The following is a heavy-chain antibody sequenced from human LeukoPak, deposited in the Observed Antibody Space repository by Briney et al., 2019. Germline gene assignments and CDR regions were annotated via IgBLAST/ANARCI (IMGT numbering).Heavy chain of an antibody. Sequence: PSETLSLTCAISGGSISSGNWWNWVRQPPGKGLEWIGEINHSGSTNYNPSLKSRVTISVDTSKNQFSLKLSSVTAADTAVYYCARRVPYSSGWYVPASNWFDPWGQGTLVTVSS. V-gene: IGHV4-4*02. CDR1: GGSISSGNW. D-gene: IGHD6-19*01. J-gene: IGHJ5*02. CDR2: INHSGST. CDR3: ARRVPYSSGWYVPASNWFDP.